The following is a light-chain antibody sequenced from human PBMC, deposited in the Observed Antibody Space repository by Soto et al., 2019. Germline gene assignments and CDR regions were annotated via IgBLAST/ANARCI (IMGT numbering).Light chain of an antibody. CDR1: QTINNY. V-gene: IGKV1-39*01. CDR3: QQTNTSPLT. CDR2: TTS. Sequence: DIQMTQSPPSLSASVGDSVTITCRSSQTINNYLNWYQQKPGQAPQLLIHTTSTLQSGAPSRFSGSGSGTGYTLTINSLQPEDFATYYCQQTNTSPLTFGQGTKVDIK. J-gene: IGKJ1*01.